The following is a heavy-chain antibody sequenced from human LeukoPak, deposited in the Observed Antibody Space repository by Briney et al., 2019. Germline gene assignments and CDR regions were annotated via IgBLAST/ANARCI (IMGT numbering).Heavy chain of an antibody. D-gene: IGHD3-22*01. Sequence: ASVKVSCKASGYTFTSYGISWVRQAPGQGLEWMGWISAYNGNTNYAQKLQGRVTMTTDTSTSTAYMELRSLRSDDTAVYFCARMYDSVGYYYPFDYWGQGTLVTVSS. CDR1: GYTFTSYG. CDR2: ISAYNGNT. CDR3: ARMYDSVGYYYPFDY. J-gene: IGHJ4*02. V-gene: IGHV1-18*01.